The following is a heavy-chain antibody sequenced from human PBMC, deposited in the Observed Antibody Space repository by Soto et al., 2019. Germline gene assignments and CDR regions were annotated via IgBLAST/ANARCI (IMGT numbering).Heavy chain of an antibody. CDR1: GFTFSSYW. J-gene: IGHJ6*02. CDR3: ARDPKYYYGSGSYLRRNYYYYGMDV. D-gene: IGHD3-10*01. Sequence: GESLKISCAASGFTFSSYWMSWVRQAPGKGLEWVANIKQDGSEKYYVDSVKGRFTISRDNAKNSLYLQMNSLRAEDTAVYYCARDPKYYYGSGSYLRRNYYYYGMDVWGQGTTVTVSS. V-gene: IGHV3-7*05. CDR2: IKQDGSEK.